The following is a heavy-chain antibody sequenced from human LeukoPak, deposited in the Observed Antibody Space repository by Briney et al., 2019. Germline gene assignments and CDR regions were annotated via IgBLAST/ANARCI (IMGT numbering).Heavy chain of an antibody. CDR2: ISSGGST. J-gene: IGHJ3*02. D-gene: IGHD3-3*01. V-gene: IGHV3-66*02. Sequence: GGSLRLSCAASGLTVSSNYMSWVRQAPGKGLEWVSVISSGGSTYYADSVKGRFTISRDNSKNTLYLQMNSLRAEDTAVYYCARDSPGLLRFLVWPSAFDIWGQGTVVTVSS. CDR3: ARDSPGLLRFLVWPSAFDI. CDR1: GLTVSSNY.